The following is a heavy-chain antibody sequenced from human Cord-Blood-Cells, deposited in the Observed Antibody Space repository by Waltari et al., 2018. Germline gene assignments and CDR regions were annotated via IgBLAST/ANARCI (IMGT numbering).Heavy chain of an antibody. CDR3: ARHLDRAAAGIDY. Sequence: QLQLQESGPGLVKPSETLSLTCTVSGGSISSSSYYWGWIRQPPGKGLEWIGRIYYSGSTYYNPSLKSRVTISVDTSKNQFSLKLSSVTAADTAVYYCARHLDRAAAGIDYWGQGTLVTVSS. V-gene: IGHV4-39*01. D-gene: IGHD6-13*01. CDR1: GGSISSSSYY. CDR2: IYYSGST. J-gene: IGHJ4*02.